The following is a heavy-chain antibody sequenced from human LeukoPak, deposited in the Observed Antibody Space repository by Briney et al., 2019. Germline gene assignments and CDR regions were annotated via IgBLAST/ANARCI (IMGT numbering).Heavy chain of an antibody. CDR2: FNPSGGST. V-gene: IGHV1-46*01. Sequence: ASVKVSCKASGGTFSSYAISWVRQAPGQGLEWMGTFNPSGGSTSDAQKFQGRVTMARDTSTRTVYMELSSLRSEDTAVYYCARGVGYYMDVWGKGTTVTVSS. CDR3: ARGVGYYMDV. J-gene: IGHJ6*03. CDR1: GGTFSSYA.